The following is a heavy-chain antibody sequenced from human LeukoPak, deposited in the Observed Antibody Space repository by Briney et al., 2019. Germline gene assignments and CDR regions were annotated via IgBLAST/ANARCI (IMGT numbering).Heavy chain of an antibody. J-gene: IGHJ6*02. CDR1: GGSFSVYY. CDR3: ARARPYYYGMDV. CDR2: INHSGST. Sequence: SETLSLTCAVFGGSFSVYYWSWIRQPPGKGLEWIGEINHSGSTNYNPSLKSRVTISVDTSRNQFSLKLTSVTAADTAVYYCARARPYYYGMDVWGQGTTVTVSS. V-gene: IGHV4-34*01.